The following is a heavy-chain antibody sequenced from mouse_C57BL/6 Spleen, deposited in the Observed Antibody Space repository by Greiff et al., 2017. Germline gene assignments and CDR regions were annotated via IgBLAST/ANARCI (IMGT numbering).Heavy chain of an antibody. V-gene: IGHV1-69*01. CDR3: ARGMTTHYFDY. CDR1: GYTFTSYW. CDR2: IDPSDSYT. D-gene: IGHD2-13*01. Sequence: QVQLQQPGAELVMPGASVTLSCKASGYTFTSYWMHWVKQRPGEGLEWIGEIDPSDSYTNYNQKFKGKSTLTVDKSSSTAYMQLSSLTSEDAAVDYCARGMTTHYFDYWGQGTTLTVSS. J-gene: IGHJ2*01.